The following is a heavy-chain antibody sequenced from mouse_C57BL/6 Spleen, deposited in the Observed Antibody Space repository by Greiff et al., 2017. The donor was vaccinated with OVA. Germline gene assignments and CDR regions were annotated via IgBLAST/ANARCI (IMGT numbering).Heavy chain of an antibody. Sequence: EVPLVESGEGLVKPGGSLKLSCAASGFTFSSYAMSWVRQTPEKRLEWVAYISSGGDYIYYADTVKGRFTISRDNARNTLYLQMSSLKSEDTAMYYCTRGYGNSYAMDYWGQGTSVTVSS. CDR2: ISSGGDYI. J-gene: IGHJ4*01. CDR3: TRGYGNSYAMDY. V-gene: IGHV5-9-1*02. CDR1: GFTFSSYA. D-gene: IGHD2-10*02.